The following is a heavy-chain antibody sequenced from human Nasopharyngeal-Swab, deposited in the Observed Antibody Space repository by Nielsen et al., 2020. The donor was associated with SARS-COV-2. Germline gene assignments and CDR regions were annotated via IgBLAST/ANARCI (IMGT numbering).Heavy chain of an antibody. CDR2: IHTSGST. J-gene: IGHJ4*02. V-gene: IGHV4-61*02. CDR3: ARGDGDYYEDYFDY. D-gene: IGHD4-17*01. CDR1: GGSISSGSYY. Sequence: LRLSCTVSGGSISSGSYYWSWIRQPAGKGLEWIGRIHTSGSTNYNPSLKSRVTISVDTSKNQFSLKLSSVTAADTAVYYCARGDGDYYEDYFDYWGQGTLVTVSS.